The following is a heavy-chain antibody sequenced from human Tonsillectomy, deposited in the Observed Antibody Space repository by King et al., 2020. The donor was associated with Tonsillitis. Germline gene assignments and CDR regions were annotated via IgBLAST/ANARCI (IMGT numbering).Heavy chain of an antibody. D-gene: IGHD4-17*01. CDR3: TRDSMTSVTTGDF. Sequence: VQLVESGGGLVQPGGSLRLSCAASGFTFSTYWMSWVRQAPGKGLEWVANRMQDGSEKYYVDSVKGRVTISRDNAKNSRYLQMNSLRADDTAVYYCTRDSMTSVTTGDFWGQGTLVTVSS. V-gene: IGHV3-7*01. J-gene: IGHJ4*02. CDR1: GFTFSTYW. CDR2: RMQDGSEK.